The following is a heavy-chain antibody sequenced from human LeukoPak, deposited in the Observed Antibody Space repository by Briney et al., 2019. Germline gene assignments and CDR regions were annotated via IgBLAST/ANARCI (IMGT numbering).Heavy chain of an antibody. Sequence: ASVKVSCKASGYTFTGYYMHWVRQAPGQGLEWMGWINPNSGGTNYAQKFQGRVTMTRDTSISTAYMELSRLGSDDTAVYYCARDGGYSYVYYYYYYMDVWGKGTTVTVSS. CDR2: INPNSGGT. D-gene: IGHD5-18*01. V-gene: IGHV1-2*02. CDR3: ARDGGYSYVYYYYYYMDV. CDR1: GYTFTGYY. J-gene: IGHJ6*03.